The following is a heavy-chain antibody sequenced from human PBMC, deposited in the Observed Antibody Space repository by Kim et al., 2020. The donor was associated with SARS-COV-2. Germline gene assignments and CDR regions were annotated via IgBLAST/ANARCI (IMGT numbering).Heavy chain of an antibody. CDR2: ISYDGSNK. J-gene: IGHJ4*02. CDR1: GFTFSSYG. D-gene: IGHD3-10*01. Sequence: LSLTCAASGFTFSSYGMHWVRQAPGKGLEWVAVISYDGSNKYYADSVKGRFTISRDNSKNTLYLQMNSLRAEDTAVYYCARDSTMVRIDPFDYWGQGTLVTVSS. CDR3: ARDSTMVRIDPFDY. V-gene: IGHV3-33*05.